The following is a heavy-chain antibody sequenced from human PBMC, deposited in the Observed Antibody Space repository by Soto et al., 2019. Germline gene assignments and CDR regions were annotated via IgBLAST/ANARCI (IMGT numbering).Heavy chain of an antibody. Sequence: EVQLLESGGGLVQPGGSLRLSCAASGFTFSSYAMSWVRQAPGKGLEWVSAISGSGGSTYYADSVKGRFTISRDNSKNTLYLQMNSLRAEDTAVYYCAKDLWFGELLYDDGGDAFDIWGQGTMVTVSS. V-gene: IGHV3-23*01. CDR3: AKDLWFGELLYDDGGDAFDI. CDR1: GFTFSSYA. D-gene: IGHD3-10*01. CDR2: ISGSGGST. J-gene: IGHJ3*02.